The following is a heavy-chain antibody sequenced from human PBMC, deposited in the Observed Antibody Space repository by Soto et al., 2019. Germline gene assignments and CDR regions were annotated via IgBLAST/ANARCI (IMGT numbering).Heavy chain of an antibody. CDR1: GFTFSTYE. V-gene: IGHV3-48*03. D-gene: IGHD2-2*01. CDR2: IGFVGNSI. J-gene: IGHJ4*02. CDR3: VGDTMRASAAASLDY. Sequence: PGGSRSLTCAASGFTFSTYEFKWFRQAPGRGLEWISYIGFVGNSIRYAESVKGRFTISRDNAENSLHLHMSNLRVDDTALYFCVGDTMRASAAASLDYWGQGTQVTVSS.